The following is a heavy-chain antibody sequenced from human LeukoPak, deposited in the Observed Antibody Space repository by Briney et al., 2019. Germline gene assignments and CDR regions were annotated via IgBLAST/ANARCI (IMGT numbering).Heavy chain of an antibody. J-gene: IGHJ4*02. CDR2: IIPIFGTA. D-gene: IGHD3-3*01. V-gene: IGHV1-69*05. Sequence: GASVKVSCKASGGTFSSYAISWVRQAPGQGLEWMGRIIPIFGTANYAQKFQGRVTITTDESTSTAYMELSSLRSEDTAVYYCARGAIFEEYYFDYWSQGTLVTVSS. CDR3: ARGAIFEEYYFDY. CDR1: GGTFSSYA.